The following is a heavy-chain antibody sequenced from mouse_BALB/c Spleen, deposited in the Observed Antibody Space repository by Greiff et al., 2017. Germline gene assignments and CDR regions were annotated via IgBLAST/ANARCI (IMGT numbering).Heavy chain of an antibody. J-gene: IGHJ3*01. CDR2: INPSTGYT. CDR3: ARALFAY. Sequence: VQLHQSGAELAKPGASVKMSCKASGYTFTSYWMHWVKQRPGQGLEWIGYINPSTGYTEYNQKFKDKATLTADKSSSTAYMQLSSLTSEDSAVYYCARALFAYWGQGTLVTVSA. CDR1: GYTFTSYW. V-gene: IGHV1-7*01.